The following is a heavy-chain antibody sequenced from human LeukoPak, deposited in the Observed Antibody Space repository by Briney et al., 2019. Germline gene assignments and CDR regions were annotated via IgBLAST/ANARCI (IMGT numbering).Heavy chain of an antibody. J-gene: IGHJ4*02. CDR3: ARDRHSSSWEIIDY. Sequence: ASVKVSCKASGYTFTSYGIGWVRQAPGQGLEWMGWISAYNGNTNYAQKLQGRVTMTTDTSTSTAYMELRSLRSDDTAVYYCARDRHSSSWEIIDYWGQGTLVTVSS. D-gene: IGHD6-13*01. CDR1: GYTFTSYG. CDR2: ISAYNGNT. V-gene: IGHV1-18*01.